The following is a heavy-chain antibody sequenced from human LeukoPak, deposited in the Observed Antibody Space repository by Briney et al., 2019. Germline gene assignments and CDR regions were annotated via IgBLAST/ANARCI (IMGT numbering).Heavy chain of an antibody. V-gene: IGHV1-69*06. Sequence: SVKVSCKASVGTFSSYAISWVRQAPGQGLEWMGRIIPIFGTANYAQKFQGRVTITADKSTSTAYMELSSLRSEDTAVYYCARTAIKGPYYYIDVWGKGTTVTVSS. J-gene: IGHJ6*03. CDR3: ARTAIKGPYYYIDV. CDR1: VGTFSSYA. CDR2: IIPIFGTA.